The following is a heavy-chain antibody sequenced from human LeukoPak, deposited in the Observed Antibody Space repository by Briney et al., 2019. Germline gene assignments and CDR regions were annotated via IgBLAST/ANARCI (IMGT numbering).Heavy chain of an antibody. CDR2: IYYSGST. J-gene: IGHJ6*02. CDR1: GGSISSGDYY. Sequence: SEALSLTCTVSGGSISSGDYYWGWIRQPPGKGLEWIGYIYYSGSTYYNPSLKSRVTTSVDTSKNQFSLKLSSVTAADTAVYYCARGHYYYGMDVWGQGTTVTVSS. V-gene: IGHV4-30-4*01. CDR3: ARGHYYYGMDV.